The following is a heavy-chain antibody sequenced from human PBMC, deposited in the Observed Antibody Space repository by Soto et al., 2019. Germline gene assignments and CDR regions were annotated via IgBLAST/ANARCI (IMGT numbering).Heavy chain of an antibody. J-gene: IGHJ2*01. CDR1: GFTFSSYC. CDR2: ISSDGNNT. CDR3: VRDRDSRGYSYFDL. D-gene: IGHD3-22*01. Sequence: EVQLVESGGGLAQPGGSLRLSCAASGFTFSSYCMHWVRQAPGKGLVWVSRISSDGNNTTYADSVKGRFTISRDNAKNTLYVQMNSLIAEDTAVYYCVRDRDSRGYSYFDLWGRGTLVTVSS. V-gene: IGHV3-74*01.